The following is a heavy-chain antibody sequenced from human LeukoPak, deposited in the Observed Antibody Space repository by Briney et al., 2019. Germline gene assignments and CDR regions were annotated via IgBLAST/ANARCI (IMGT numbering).Heavy chain of an antibody. J-gene: IGHJ6*03. CDR2: ISYDGSNK. V-gene: IGHV3-30*04. CDR3: AKTTVTNYYYYYMDV. Sequence: PGGSLRLSCAASGFTFSSYAMHWVRQAPGKGLEGVAVISYDGSNKYYADSVKGRVTISRDNSKNTLYLQMNSLRAEDTAVYYCAKTTVTNYYYYYMDVWGKGTTVTVSS. D-gene: IGHD4-17*01. CDR1: GFTFSSYA.